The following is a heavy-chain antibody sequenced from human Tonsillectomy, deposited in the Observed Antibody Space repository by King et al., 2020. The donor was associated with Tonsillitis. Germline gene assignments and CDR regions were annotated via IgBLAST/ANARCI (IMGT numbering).Heavy chain of an antibody. V-gene: IGHV3-7*01. CDR3: ARDALTDSSGYYYSDFDY. Sequence: VQLVESGGGLVQPGGSLRLSCAASGFTFCSYWMGWVRQRPGEGLEWGANINKNGSEKKYVESVKGRFTISRDNAKNSLYLQMNRLRAEDTAVYYCARDALTDSSGYYYSDFDYWGQGTLVTVSS. CDR2: INKNGSEK. D-gene: IGHD3-22*01. CDR1: GFTFCSYW. J-gene: IGHJ4*02.